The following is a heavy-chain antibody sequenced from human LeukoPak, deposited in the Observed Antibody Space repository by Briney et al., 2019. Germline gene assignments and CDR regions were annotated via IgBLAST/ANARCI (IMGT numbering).Heavy chain of an antibody. J-gene: IGHJ4*02. Sequence: SETLSLTCTVSGGSISSSSYYWGWIRQPPGKGLEWIGSIYHSGSTYYNPSLKSRVTISGDTSKNRFSLRLSSVTAADTAVYYCARASYSYDINGWVPFDYWGQGTLVTVSS. CDR2: IYHSGST. V-gene: IGHV4-39*07. CDR1: GGSISSSSYY. CDR3: ARASYSYDINGWVPFDY. D-gene: IGHD3-22*01.